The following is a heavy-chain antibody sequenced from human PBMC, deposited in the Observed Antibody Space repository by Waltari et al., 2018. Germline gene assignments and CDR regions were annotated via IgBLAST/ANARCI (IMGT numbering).Heavy chain of an antibody. CDR1: GFTFRNFG. Sequence: QVNLVESGGGVVQPGGSLRLSCATSGFTFRNFGMHWVRQAPGMGLEWVALIWFDGSDKFYADSVRGRFTISRDNSARTLYLDMDSLRLDDTAMYYCAKDAFGNTYLDFWGQGTLVTVSS. V-gene: IGHV3-30*02. CDR3: AKDAFGNTYLDF. J-gene: IGHJ4*02. D-gene: IGHD2-2*02. CDR2: IWFDGSDK.